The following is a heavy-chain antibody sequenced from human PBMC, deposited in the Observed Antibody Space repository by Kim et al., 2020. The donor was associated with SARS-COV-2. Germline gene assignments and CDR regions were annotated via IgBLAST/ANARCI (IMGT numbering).Heavy chain of an antibody. D-gene: IGHD1-1*01. V-gene: IGHV3-30*03. Sequence: YSDSVKGRFTISRDNSKNTLLLEISSLSSADTALYYCARVTTGTFDYWGQGTLVTVSS. CDR3: ARVTTGTFDY. J-gene: IGHJ4*02.